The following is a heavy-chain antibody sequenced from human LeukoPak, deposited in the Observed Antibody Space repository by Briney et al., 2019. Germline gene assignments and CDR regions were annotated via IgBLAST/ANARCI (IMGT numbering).Heavy chain of an antibody. V-gene: IGHV3-23*01. CDR2: ISGSGGST. J-gene: IGHJ4*02. D-gene: IGHD2-2*01. Sequence: GGSLRLSCAASGFTFSSYGMSWVRQAPGKGLEWVSAISGSGGSTYYADSVKGRFTISRDNAKNSLYLQMNSLRAEDTAVYYCARVRKDIVVVPGAMRDTYYFDYWGQGTLVTVSS. CDR3: ARVRKDIVVVPGAMRDTYYFDY. CDR1: GFTFSSYG.